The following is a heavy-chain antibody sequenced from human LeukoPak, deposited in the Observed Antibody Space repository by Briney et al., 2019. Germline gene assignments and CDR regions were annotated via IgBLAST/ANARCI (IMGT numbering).Heavy chain of an antibody. D-gene: IGHD3-10*01. V-gene: IGHV1-2*02. CDR2: INPNSGGT. CDR1: GYTFTGYY. Sequence: ASVKVSCKASGYTFTGYYMHWVRQAPGQGLEWMGWINPNSGGTNYAQKLQGRVTMTTDTSTSTAYMELRSLRSDDTAVYYCARAPPFYGSGSSQNWFDPWGQGTLVTVSS. CDR3: ARAPPFYGSGSSQNWFDP. J-gene: IGHJ5*02.